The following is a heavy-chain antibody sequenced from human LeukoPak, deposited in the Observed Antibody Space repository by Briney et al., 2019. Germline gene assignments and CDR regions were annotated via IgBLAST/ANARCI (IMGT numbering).Heavy chain of an antibody. CDR2: ITVSGGNT. CDR3: AKDWGGGGSIWYLGDY. Sequence: GGSLRLSCAASGFTFNNYVLSWVRQAPGKGLEWVSTITVSGGNTYYADSVKGRFTISRDNSKNTLYLQRNSLRAEDTAVYYSAKDWGGGGSIWYLGDYWGQGTLVTVSS. V-gene: IGHV3-23*01. CDR1: GFTFNNYV. J-gene: IGHJ4*02. D-gene: IGHD6-13*01.